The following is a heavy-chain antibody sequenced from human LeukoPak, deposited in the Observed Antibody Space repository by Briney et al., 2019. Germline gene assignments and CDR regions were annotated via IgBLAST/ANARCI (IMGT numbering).Heavy chain of an antibody. CDR3: ARGFSSWYEGDY. CDR1: GGSFSGYY. V-gene: IGHV4-34*01. CDR2: INHSGST. J-gene: IGHJ4*02. Sequence: SETLSLTCAVYGGSFSGYYWSWIRQPPGKGLEWIGEINHSGSTNYNPSLKSRVTISVDTSKNQFSLKLSSVTAADTAVYYCARGFSSWYEGDYWGQGTLVTVSS. D-gene: IGHD6-13*01.